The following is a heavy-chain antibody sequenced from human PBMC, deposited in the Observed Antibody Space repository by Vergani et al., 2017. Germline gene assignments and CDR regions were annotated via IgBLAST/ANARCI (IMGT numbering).Heavy chain of an antibody. D-gene: IGHD3-3*01. CDR3: AKTIFGVVTIPYFDY. Sequence: QVQLVESGGGVVQPGRSLRLSCAASGFTFRSYGMHWVRQAPGKELEWVAVISYDGSNKYYADSVKGRFTISRDNSKNTLYLQMNSLRAEDTAVYYCAKTIFGVVTIPYFDYWGQGTLVTVSS. CDR2: ISYDGSNK. J-gene: IGHJ4*02. CDR1: GFTFRSYG. V-gene: IGHV3-30*18.